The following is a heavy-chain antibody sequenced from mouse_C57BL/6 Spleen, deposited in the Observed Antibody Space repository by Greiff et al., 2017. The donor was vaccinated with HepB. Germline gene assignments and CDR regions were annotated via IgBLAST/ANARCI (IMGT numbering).Heavy chain of an antibody. Sequence: EVQLQQSGAELVRPGASVKLSCTASGFNIKDDYMHWVKQRPEQGLEWIGGIDPENGDTEYASKFQGKATITADTSSNTAYMQLSSLTSEDTAVYCGTTIYCDYFAYWGQGTLVTVSA. V-gene: IGHV14-4*01. J-gene: IGHJ3*01. D-gene: IGHD2-13*01. CDR3: TTIYCDYFAY. CDR2: IDPENGDT. CDR1: GFNIKDDY.